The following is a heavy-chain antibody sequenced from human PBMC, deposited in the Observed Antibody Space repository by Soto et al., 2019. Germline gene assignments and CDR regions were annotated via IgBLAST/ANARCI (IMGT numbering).Heavy chain of an antibody. J-gene: IGHJ4*02. CDR2: INAGNGNT. V-gene: IGHV1-3*01. Sequence: VSVKVSCKASGYTFTSYAMHWVRQAPGQRLEWMGWINAGNGNTKYSQKFQGRVTITRDTSASTAYMELSSLRSEDTAVYYCASSSGYSSGWYQLNYWGQGTLVTVSS. CDR1: GYTFTSYA. CDR3: ASSSGYSSGWYQLNY. D-gene: IGHD6-19*01.